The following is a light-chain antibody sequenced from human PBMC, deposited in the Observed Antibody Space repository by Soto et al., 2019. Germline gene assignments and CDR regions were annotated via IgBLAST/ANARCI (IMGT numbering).Light chain of an antibody. CDR3: SSYTTSNTRQIV. V-gene: IGLV2-14*03. CDR1: SSDVGGYNY. Sequence: QSALTQPASVSGSPGQSITISCTGTSSDVGGYNYVSWYQHHPGKAPNFLIYDVSNRPSGVSNRFSGSKSDNTASLTISGLQPEDEADYYCSSYTTSNTRQIVFGTGTKVTVL. J-gene: IGLJ1*01. CDR2: DVS.